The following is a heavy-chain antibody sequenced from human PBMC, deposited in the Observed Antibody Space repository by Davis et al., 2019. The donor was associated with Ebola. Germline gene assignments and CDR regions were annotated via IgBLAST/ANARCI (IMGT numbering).Heavy chain of an antibody. CDR1: GYTFSNFA. D-gene: IGHD2-21*02. J-gene: IGHJ4*02. Sequence: AASVKVSCKASGYTFSNFAMHWVRQAPGQRLEWMGWIYDVNGDTKYSQKFQGRVTMTSDTSASTAYLELSSLRSEDTAVYYCARDPSRLTEGHLDYWGQGTLVTVSS. CDR2: IYDVNGDT. V-gene: IGHV1-3*01. CDR3: ARDPSRLTEGHLDY.